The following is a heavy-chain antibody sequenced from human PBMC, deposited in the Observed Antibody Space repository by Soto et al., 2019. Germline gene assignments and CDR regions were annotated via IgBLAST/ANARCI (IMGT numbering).Heavy chain of an antibody. CDR2: IYWDDDK. CDR3: AHRVLRTVFGLITTTAIYFDF. J-gene: IGHJ4*02. CDR1: GFSLTTSGVG. Sequence: QITLNESGPTQVKPRQTLTLTCTFSGFSLTTSGVGVGWIRQSPGKAPEWLALIYWDDDKRYSPSLKSRLTITKDTSKSPVGRTMADLTPADTATYYCAHRVLRTVFGLITTTAIYFDFWGQGTPVAVSS. V-gene: IGHV2-5*02. D-gene: IGHD3-3*01.